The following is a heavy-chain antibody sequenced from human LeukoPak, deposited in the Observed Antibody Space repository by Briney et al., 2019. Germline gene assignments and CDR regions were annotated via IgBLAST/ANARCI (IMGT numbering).Heavy chain of an antibody. CDR1: GGSFSGYY. CDR2: INHSGST. CDR3: AGGGYCSSTSCYTELGFDP. D-gene: IGHD2-2*02. J-gene: IGHJ5*02. Sequence: SETLSLTCAVYGGSFSGYYWSWIRQPPGKGLEWIGEINHSGSTYYNPSLKSRVTISVDTSKNQFSLKLSSVTAADTAVYYCAGGGYCSSTSCYTELGFDPWGQGTLVTVSS. V-gene: IGHV4-34*01.